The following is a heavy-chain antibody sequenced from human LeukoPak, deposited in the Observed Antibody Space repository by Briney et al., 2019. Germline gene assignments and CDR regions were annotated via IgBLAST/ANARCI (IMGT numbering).Heavy chain of an antibody. CDR2: ISAYNGNT. Sequence: ASVKVSCNASGYTFTSYGISWVRQAPGQGLEWMGWISAYNGNTNHAQKLQDRVTMTIDTSTSTAYMELRSLRSDDTAVYYCARDYGYYGLGTGFDYWGQGTLVTVSS. D-gene: IGHD3-10*01. CDR3: ARDYGYYGLGTGFDY. J-gene: IGHJ4*02. V-gene: IGHV1-18*01. CDR1: GYTFTSYG.